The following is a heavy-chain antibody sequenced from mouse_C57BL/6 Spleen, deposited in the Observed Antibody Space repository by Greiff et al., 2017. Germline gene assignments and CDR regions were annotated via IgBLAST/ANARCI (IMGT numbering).Heavy chain of an antibody. J-gene: IGHJ2*01. V-gene: IGHV1-82*01. Sequence: QVQLQQSGPELVKPGASVKISCKASGYAFSSSWMNWVKQRPGKGLEWIGRIYPGDGDTNYNGKFKGKATLTADKSSSTAYMQLSSLTSEDSAVYFCARLGLTGVDYWGQGTTLTVSS. CDR1: GYAFSSSW. CDR3: ARLGLTGVDY. CDR2: IYPGDGDT. D-gene: IGHD4-1*01.